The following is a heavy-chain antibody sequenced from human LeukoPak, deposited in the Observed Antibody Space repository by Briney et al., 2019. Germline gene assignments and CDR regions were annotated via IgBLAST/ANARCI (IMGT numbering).Heavy chain of an antibody. J-gene: IGHJ6*04. Sequence: GASVKVSCKASGGTFSSYAISWVRQAPGQGLEWMGGIIPIFGTANYAQKFQGRVTITANKSTSTAYMELSSLRSEDTAVYYCARVRYCSSTSCRNFYHYYGMDVWGKGTTVTVSS. D-gene: IGHD2-2*01. CDR2: IIPIFGTA. V-gene: IGHV1-69*06. CDR3: ARVRYCSSTSCRNFYHYYGMDV. CDR1: GGTFSSYA.